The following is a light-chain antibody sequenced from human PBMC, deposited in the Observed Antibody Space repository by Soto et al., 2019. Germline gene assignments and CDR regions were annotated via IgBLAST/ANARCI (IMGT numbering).Light chain of an antibody. CDR1: QSVSSSF. CDR2: GAS. Sequence: EIVLTKSPSTLSLSPGERATLSCRASQSVSSSFLAWYQQKPGQAPRLLIYGASNRATGIPDRFSGSGSGTDFTLTISRLEPEDFAVYYCQQYVTSPWAFGQGTKVDIK. V-gene: IGKV3-20*01. CDR3: QQYVTSPWA. J-gene: IGKJ1*01.